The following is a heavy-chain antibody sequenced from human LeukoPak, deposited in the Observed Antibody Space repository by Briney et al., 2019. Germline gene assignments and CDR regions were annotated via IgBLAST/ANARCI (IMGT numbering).Heavy chain of an antibody. J-gene: IGHJ4*02. V-gene: IGHV4-59*11. CDR2: IYYSGST. CDR3: ARGGAGLRWSTQSFDY. CDR1: GGSISSHY. D-gene: IGHD4-23*01. Sequence: SETLSLTCTVSGGSISSHYWSWIRQPPGKGVEWTGYIYYSGSTNYNPSLKSRVTISVDTSKNQFSLKLSSVTAADTAVYYCARGGAGLRWSTQSFDYWGQGTLVTVSS.